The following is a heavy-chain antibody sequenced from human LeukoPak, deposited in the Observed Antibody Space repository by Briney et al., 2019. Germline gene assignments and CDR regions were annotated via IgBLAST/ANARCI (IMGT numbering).Heavy chain of an antibody. Sequence: GESLKISCKGSAYSFTSYWIGWVRQMPGKGLEWMGIIYPGDSDTRYSPSFQGQVTISADKSISTAYLQWSSLKASDTAMYYCARPSYGSGSYGGSFDYWGQGTLVTVSS. CDR3: ARPSYGSGSYGGSFDY. V-gene: IGHV5-51*01. D-gene: IGHD3-10*01. CDR2: IYPGDSDT. J-gene: IGHJ4*02. CDR1: AYSFTSYW.